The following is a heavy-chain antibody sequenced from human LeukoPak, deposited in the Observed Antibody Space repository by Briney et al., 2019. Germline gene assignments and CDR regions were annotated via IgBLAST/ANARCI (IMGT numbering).Heavy chain of an antibody. J-gene: IGHJ4*02. CDR1: GFTFSSYA. D-gene: IGHD3-10*01. CDR3: AKDGRGGAELDY. Sequence: GGSLRLSCADSGFTFSSYAMHWVRQAPGKGLGWVAVISYDGSNKYYADSVKGRFTISRDNSRNTLYLQMNSLRAEDTAVYYCAKDGRGGAELDYWGQGTLVTVSS. V-gene: IGHV3-30*04. CDR2: ISYDGSNK.